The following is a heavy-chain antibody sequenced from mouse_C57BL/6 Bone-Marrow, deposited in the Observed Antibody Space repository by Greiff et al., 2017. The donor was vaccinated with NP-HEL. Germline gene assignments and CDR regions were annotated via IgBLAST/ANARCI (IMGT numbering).Heavy chain of an antibody. CDR2: IYPGDGDT. CDR3: ARSYYGSSWSDWYFDV. V-gene: IGHV1-80*01. CDR1: GYAFSSYW. Sequence: VQLQQSGAELVKPGASVKISCKASGYAFSSYWMNWVKQRPGKGLEWIGQIYPGDGDTNYNGKFKGKATLTADKSSSTAYMQLSSLTSEDSAVYFCARSYYGSSWSDWYFDVWGTGTTVTVSS. J-gene: IGHJ1*03. D-gene: IGHD1-1*01.